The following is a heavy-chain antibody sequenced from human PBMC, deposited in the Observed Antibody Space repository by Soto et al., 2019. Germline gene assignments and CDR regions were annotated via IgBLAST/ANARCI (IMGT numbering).Heavy chain of an antibody. CDR3: ARDVRGWRPNWFDP. J-gene: IGHJ5*02. Sequence: GASVKVSCKASGYTFTSYGISWVRQAPGQGLEWMGWISAYNGNTNYAQKLQGRVTMTTDTSTSTAYVELRSLRSDDTAVYYCARDVRGWRPNWFDPWGQGTLVTVSS. CDR2: ISAYNGNT. V-gene: IGHV1-18*01. D-gene: IGHD3-22*01. CDR1: GYTFTSYG.